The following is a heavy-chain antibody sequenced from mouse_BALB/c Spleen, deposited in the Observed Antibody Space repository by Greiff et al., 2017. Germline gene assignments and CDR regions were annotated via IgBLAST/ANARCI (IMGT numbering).Heavy chain of an antibody. V-gene: IGHV10-1*02. D-gene: IGHD1-1*01. CDR3: VRPVYYYGSSWFAY. J-gene: IGHJ3*01. CDR1: GFTFNTYA. CDR2: IRSKSNNYAT. Sequence: EVKLVESGGGLVQPKGSLKLSCAASGFTFNTYAMNWVRQAPGKGLEWVARIRSKSNNYATYYADSVKDRFTISRDDSQSMLYLQMNNLKTEDTAMYYCVRPVYYYGSSWFAYWGQGTLVTVAA.